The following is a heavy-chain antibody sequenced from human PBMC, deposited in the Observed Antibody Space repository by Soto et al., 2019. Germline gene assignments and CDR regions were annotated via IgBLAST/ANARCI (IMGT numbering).Heavy chain of an antibody. CDR2: IFSSGST. CDR1: GGSINTFY. D-gene: IGHD5-12*01. J-gene: IGHJ4*02. CDR3: AREGSYSAYNFAHGIQLWSFDF. V-gene: IGHV4-4*07. Sequence: SETLSLTCTVSGGSINTFYWSWVRQPAGKGLEWIGRIFSSGSTSFNPSLESRVAMSVDTSKNHFSLNLSSVTAADMAVYYCAREGSYSAYNFAHGIQLWSFDFWGEGALVTV.